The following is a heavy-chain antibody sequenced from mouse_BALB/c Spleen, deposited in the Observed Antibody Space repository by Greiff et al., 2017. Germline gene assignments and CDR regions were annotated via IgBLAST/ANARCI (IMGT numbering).Heavy chain of an antibody. V-gene: IGHV1-69*02. CDR2: IFPSDSYT. CDR1: GYTFTSYW. CDR3: TRSGYGSSNYDAMDY. J-gene: IGHJ4*01. Sequence: QVQLQQPGAELVRPGASVKLSCKASGYTFTSYWINWVKQRPGQGLEWIGNIFPSDSYTNYNQKFKDKATLTVDKSSSTAYMQLSSPTSEDSAVYYCTRSGYGSSNYDAMDYWGQGTSVTVSS. D-gene: IGHD1-1*01.